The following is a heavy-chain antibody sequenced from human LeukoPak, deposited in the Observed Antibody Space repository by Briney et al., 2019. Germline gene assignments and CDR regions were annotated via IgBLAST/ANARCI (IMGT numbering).Heavy chain of an antibody. D-gene: IGHD5-18*01. CDR1: GYSFTSYW. V-gene: IGHV5-51*01. Sequence: GESLKISCKGSGYSFTSYWIGWVRQMPGKGLEWMGIIYPGDSDTRYSPSFQGQVTISADKSISTAYLQWSSLKASDTAMYYCAISQTGYSYGSYYFDYWGQGTLVTVSS. CDR2: IYPGDSDT. CDR3: AISQTGYSYGSYYFDY. J-gene: IGHJ4*02.